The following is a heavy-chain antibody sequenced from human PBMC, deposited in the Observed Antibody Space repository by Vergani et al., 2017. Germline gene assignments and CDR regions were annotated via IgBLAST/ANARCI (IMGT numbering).Heavy chain of an antibody. CDR2: IRHDGIT. CDR3: AREGYCTNGVCFTLFDV. Sequence: QAQLQQWGAGLLKPSETLSLTCAIYGGSFNDYWWTWIRKPQGKGLEWIGEIRHDGITHYSPSLKSRVTISIDTSTHQFSLNLRSVTAADTAVYYCAREGYCTNGVCFTLFDVWGQGALVTVSS. D-gene: IGHD2-8*01. V-gene: IGHV4-34*01. J-gene: IGHJ4*02. CDR1: GGSFNDYW.